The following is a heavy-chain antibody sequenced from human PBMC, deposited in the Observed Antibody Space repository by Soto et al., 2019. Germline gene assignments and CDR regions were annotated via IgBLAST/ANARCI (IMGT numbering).Heavy chain of an antibody. J-gene: IGHJ6*02. CDR2: ISYDGSNK. D-gene: IGHD3-22*01. V-gene: IGHV3-30-3*01. Sequence: GGSLRLSCAASGFTFSSYAMHWVRQAPGKGLEWVAVISYDGSNKYYADSVKGRFTISRDNSKNTLYLQMNSLRAEDTAVYYCARSDDSSVDGMDVWGQGTTVTVSS. CDR3: ARSDDSSVDGMDV. CDR1: GFTFSSYA.